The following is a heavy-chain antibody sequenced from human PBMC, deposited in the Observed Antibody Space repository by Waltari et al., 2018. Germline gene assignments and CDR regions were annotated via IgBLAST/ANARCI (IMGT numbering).Heavy chain of an antibody. CDR1: GFIISDNY. Sequence: QAQVVESGGGLVNPGGSLRLSCAASGFIISDNYMIWVRQAPGRGLEWVSYISSGGNTKYYADSVTGRFTISRDKAKNSVHLEMNRLRVEDTAVYYCARDGQAGGLNYGLEVWGQGTTVTVSS. CDR3: ARDGQAGGLNYGLEV. J-gene: IGHJ6*02. V-gene: IGHV3-11*01. D-gene: IGHD3-16*01. CDR2: ISSGGNTK.